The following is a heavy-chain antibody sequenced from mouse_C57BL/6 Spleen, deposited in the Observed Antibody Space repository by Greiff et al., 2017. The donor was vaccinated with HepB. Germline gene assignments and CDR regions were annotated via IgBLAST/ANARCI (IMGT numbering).Heavy chain of an antibody. J-gene: IGHJ3*01. CDR1: GFSLSTSGMG. CDR2: IYWDDDK. V-gene: IGHV8-12*01. CDR3: ARSGLYDYAAWFAY. Sequence: QVTLKECGPGILQSSPTLSLTCSFSGFSLSTSGMGVSWIRQPSGKGLEWLAHIYWDDDKRYNPSLKSRLTISKDTSRNQVFLKITSVDTADTATDYCARSGLYDYAAWFAYWGQGTLVTVSA. D-gene: IGHD2-4*01.